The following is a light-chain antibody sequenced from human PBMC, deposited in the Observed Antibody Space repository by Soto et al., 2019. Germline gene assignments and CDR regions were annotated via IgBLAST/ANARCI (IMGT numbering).Light chain of an antibody. CDR3: SSYAGSNTVV. J-gene: IGLJ2*01. V-gene: IGLV2-8*01. CDR2: EVS. CDR1: SSDVGGYNY. Sequence: QSVLTQPPSASGSPGQSVTISCTGTSSDVGGYNYVSWYQQHPGKAPKLMIYEVSKRPSGVPDRFSGSKSGNTASLTVSGHQAEDEADYYCSSYAGSNTVVFGGGTKLTVL.